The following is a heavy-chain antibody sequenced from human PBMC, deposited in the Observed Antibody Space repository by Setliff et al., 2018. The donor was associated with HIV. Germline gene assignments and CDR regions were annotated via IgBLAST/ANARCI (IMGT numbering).Heavy chain of an antibody. CDR2: VGAVGAPT. CDR1: GFTFSTYA. V-gene: IGHV3-23*01. D-gene: IGHD2-21*01. J-gene: IGHJ3*02. CDR3: AKVFVYGVDGFDI. Sequence: GESLKISCAASGFTFSTYAVGWVRQAPGKGLEWVSTVGAVGAPTHYAESMKGRFTISKDNSKNTLYLQMSSLRDEDTAVYYCAKVFVYGVDGFDIWGQGTMVTVSS.